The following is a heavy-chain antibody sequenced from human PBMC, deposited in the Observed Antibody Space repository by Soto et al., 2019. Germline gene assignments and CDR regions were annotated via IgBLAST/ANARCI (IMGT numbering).Heavy chain of an antibody. CDR3: YRSTPGTTVTTLPYFDY. CDR1: GGSISSGGYS. CDR2: IYHSGST. Sequence: SETLSLTCAFSGGSISSGGYSWSWIRQPPGKGLEWIGYIYHSGSTYYNPSLKSRVTISVDRSKKQFSMKLSSLTAADTAVYYFYRSTPGTTVTTLPYFDYWGQGTLVTVSS. V-gene: IGHV4-30-2*01. D-gene: IGHD4-17*01. J-gene: IGHJ4*02.